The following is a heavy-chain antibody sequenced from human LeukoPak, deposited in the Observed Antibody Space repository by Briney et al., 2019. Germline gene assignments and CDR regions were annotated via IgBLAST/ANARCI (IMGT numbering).Heavy chain of an antibody. CDR2: VYYSGST. Sequence: SETLSLTCTVSGDSISSGSFYWGWIRQPPGKGLEWIGTVYYSGSTYYKPSLKSRVIMSVDTSKNQFSLRLSSVTAADTADYYCANQVLTGSNGRGWFDPWGQGTLVTVSS. CDR3: ANQVLTGSNGRGWFDP. CDR1: GDSISSGSFY. V-gene: IGHV4-39*01. J-gene: IGHJ5*02. D-gene: IGHD1-14*01.